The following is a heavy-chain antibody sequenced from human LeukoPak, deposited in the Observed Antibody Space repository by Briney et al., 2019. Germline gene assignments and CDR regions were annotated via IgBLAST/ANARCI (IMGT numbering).Heavy chain of an antibody. CDR2: ISGYNGNT. J-gene: IGHJ6*03. D-gene: IGHD3-10*01. Sequence: ASVKVSCKASGNTFTNNGISWVRQAPGQGLEWMGWISGYNGNTDYAQKFQGRVTMTTDTSTSTAYMELRSLRSDDTAVYYCARGALGEFSYMDVWGKGTTVTISS. CDR3: ARGALGEFSYMDV. V-gene: IGHV1-18*01. CDR1: GNTFTNNG.